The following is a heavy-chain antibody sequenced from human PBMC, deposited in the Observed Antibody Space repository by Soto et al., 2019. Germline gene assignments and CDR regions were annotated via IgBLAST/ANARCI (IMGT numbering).Heavy chain of an antibody. D-gene: IGHD5-12*01. CDR2: IYYSGST. CDR3: ARVSGYVPVDNWFDP. J-gene: IGHJ5*02. V-gene: IGHV4-30-4*01. CDR1: GGSISSGDYY. Sequence: QVQLQESGPGLMKPSQTLSLTCTVSGGSISSGDYYWSWIRQPPGKGLEWIGYIYYSGSTYYNPSLKSRVTISVDTSKNQFSLKLSSVTAADTAVYYCARVSGYVPVDNWFDPWGQGTLVTVSS.